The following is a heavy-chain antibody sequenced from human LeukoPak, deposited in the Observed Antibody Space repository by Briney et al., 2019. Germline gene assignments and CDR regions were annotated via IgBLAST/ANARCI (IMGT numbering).Heavy chain of an antibody. J-gene: IGHJ4*02. CDR3: ARGSRGSAMVDY. D-gene: IGHD5-18*01. V-gene: IGHV3-7*01. CDR1: GFTFSSYW. CDR2: IKQDGSEK. Sequence: GGSLRLSCAASGFTFSSYWMNWVRQAPGKGLEWVANIKQDGSEKYYVDSVKGRFTISRDNAKNSLYLQMNSLRVDDTAVYYCARGSRGSAMVDYWGQGTLVTVSS.